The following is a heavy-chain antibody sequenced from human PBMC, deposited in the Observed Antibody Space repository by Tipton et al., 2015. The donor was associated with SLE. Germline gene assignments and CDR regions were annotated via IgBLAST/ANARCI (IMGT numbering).Heavy chain of an antibody. Sequence: QLVQSGGGLEQPGRPLRLSCTASGFTFGAYAMSWVRQAPGKGLEWVGFIRSKGYGGTTEYAASVKGRFIISRDDSRSIAYLQMNSLKTEDTAVYYCARAAADGAYYYYMDVWGKGTTVAVTS. V-gene: IGHV3-49*04. CDR1: GFTFGAYA. J-gene: IGHJ6*03. D-gene: IGHD6-13*01. CDR2: IRSKGYGGTT. CDR3: ARAAADGAYYYYMDV.